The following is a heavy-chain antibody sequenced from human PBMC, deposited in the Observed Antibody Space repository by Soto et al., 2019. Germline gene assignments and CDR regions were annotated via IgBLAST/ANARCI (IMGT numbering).Heavy chain of an antibody. Sequence: SETLSLTCTVSGGCISSYYWSWIRQPPGKGLEWIANIYNSGSTNYNPSLRSRVTISVDTSKNQFSLKLSPVTAADTAFYYCARGKGTGTFSYWGQGTLVTVSS. CDR3: ARGKGTGTFSY. CDR2: IYNSGST. CDR1: GGCISSYY. D-gene: IGHD1-7*01. J-gene: IGHJ4*02. V-gene: IGHV4-59*01.